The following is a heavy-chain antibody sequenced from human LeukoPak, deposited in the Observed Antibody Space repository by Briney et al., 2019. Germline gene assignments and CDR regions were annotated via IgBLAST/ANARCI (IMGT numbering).Heavy chain of an antibody. J-gene: IGHJ3*02. D-gene: IGHD2-2*01. CDR2: IYHSGST. CDR1: GYSISSGYY. V-gene: IGHV4-38-2*01. Sequence: SETLSLTCAVSGYSISSGYYWGWIRQPPGKGLEWIGSIYHSGSTYYNPSLKSRVTISVDTSKNQFSLKLDSLTAADTAVYFCVTQVVPAAIPDAFDIWGQGTVVTVFS. CDR3: VTQVVPAAIPDAFDI.